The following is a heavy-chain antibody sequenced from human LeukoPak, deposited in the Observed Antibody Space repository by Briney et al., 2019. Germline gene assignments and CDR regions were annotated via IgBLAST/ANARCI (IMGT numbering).Heavy chain of an antibody. CDR1: GGTFSSYA. V-gene: IGHV1-69*05. CDR2: IIPIFGTA. CDR3: ASRSRYYYDSSGYYSFDY. D-gene: IGHD3-22*01. Sequence: SVKVSCKASGGTFSSYAISWVRQAPGEGLEWMGGIIPIFGTANYAQKFQGRVTITTDEYTSTAYMELSSLRSEDTAVYYCASRSRYYYDSSGYYSFDYWGQGTLVTVSS. J-gene: IGHJ4*02.